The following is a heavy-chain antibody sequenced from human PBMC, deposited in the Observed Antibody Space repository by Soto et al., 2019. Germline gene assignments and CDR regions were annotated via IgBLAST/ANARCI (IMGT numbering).Heavy chain of an antibody. V-gene: IGHV4-39*01. CDR2: VYYSGST. J-gene: IGHJ6*03. CDR1: GGSISSSSVY. CDR3: ARHRRQQLVRSLDYYYYYMDV. D-gene: IGHD6-13*01. Sequence: SETLSLTCTVSGGSISSSSVYWGWIRQPPGKGLEFIGSVYYSGSTYYNPSLKSRVTISVDTSKNQFSLKLSSVTAADTAVYYCARHRRQQLVRSLDYYYYYMDVWGKGTTVTGSS.